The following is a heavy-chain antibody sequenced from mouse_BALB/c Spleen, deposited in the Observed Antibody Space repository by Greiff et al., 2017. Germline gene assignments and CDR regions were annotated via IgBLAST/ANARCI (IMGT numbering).Heavy chain of an antibody. CDR3: VRDDGSSPYYAMDY. D-gene: IGHD1-1*01. CDR1: GFSLTSYD. J-gene: IGHJ4*01. Sequence: VQLQESGPGLVAPSQSLSITCTVSGFSLTSYDISWIRQPPGKGLEWLGVIWTGGGTNYNSAFMSRLSISKDNSKSQVFLKINSLQTDDTAIYYCVRDDGSSPYYAMDYWGQGTSVTVSS. CDR2: IWTGGGT. V-gene: IGHV2-9-2*01.